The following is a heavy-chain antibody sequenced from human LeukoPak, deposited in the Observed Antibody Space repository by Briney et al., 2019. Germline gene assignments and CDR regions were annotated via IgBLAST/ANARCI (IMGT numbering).Heavy chain of an antibody. J-gene: IGHJ3*02. V-gene: IGHV3-66*01. CDR3: ARDGAVATIAAFDI. D-gene: IGHD5-12*01. CDR2: IYSDGST. Sequence: PGGSLRLSCAASGFTVSSNYMSWVRQAPGKGLDWVSLIYSDGSTYYADSVKGRSTISRDNSKNMMYLQMNSLRAEDTAVYYCARDGAVATIAAFDIWGQGTMVTVSS. CDR1: GFTVSSNY.